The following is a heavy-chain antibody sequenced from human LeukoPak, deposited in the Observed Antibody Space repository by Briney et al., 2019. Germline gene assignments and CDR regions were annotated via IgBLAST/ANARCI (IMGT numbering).Heavy chain of an antibody. V-gene: IGHV4-30-2*01. CDR2: IYHSGST. J-gene: IGHJ4*02. CDR1: GGSISSGDYY. D-gene: IGHD4-17*01. CDR3: AREGGRDYGDYVGFDY. Sequence: SETLSLTCTVSGGSISSGDYYWSWIRQPPGKGLEWIGYIYHSGSTYYNPSLKSRVTISVDRSKNQFSLKLSSVTAADTAVYYCAREGGRDYGDYVGFDYWGQGTLVTVSS.